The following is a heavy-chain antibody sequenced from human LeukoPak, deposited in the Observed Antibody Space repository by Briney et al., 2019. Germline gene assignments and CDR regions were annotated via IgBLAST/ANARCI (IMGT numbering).Heavy chain of an antibody. J-gene: IGHJ4*02. CDR1: GFTFTNYA. CDR3: AKWGDYDILTGYYVPDY. CDR2: ITGSDGSS. D-gene: IGHD3-9*01. Sequence: PGTSLRLSCVASGFTFTNYAMSGVRQAPGKGLEWVSAITGSDGSSYYADSVKGRFTISRDNSKNTLYLQVNSLRAEDTAVYYCAKWGDYDILTGYYVPDYWGQGTLVTVSS. V-gene: IGHV3-23*01.